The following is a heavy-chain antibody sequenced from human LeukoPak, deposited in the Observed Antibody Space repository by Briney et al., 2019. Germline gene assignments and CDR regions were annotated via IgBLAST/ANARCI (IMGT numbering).Heavy chain of an antibody. J-gene: IGHJ4*02. D-gene: IGHD6-19*01. Sequence: TGGSLRLSCAASGFTFSSYAMSWVRQAPGKGLEWVSAISGSGGSTYYADSVKGRFTISRDNSKNTLYLQMNSLRAEDTAVYYCAKAGSGWEYYFDYWGQGTLVTVSS. CDR1: GFTFSSYA. CDR2: ISGSGGST. V-gene: IGHV3-23*01. CDR3: AKAGSGWEYYFDY.